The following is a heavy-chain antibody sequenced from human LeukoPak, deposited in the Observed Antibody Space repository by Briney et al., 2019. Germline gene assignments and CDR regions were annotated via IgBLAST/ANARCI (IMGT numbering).Heavy chain of an antibody. Sequence: ASVKVSCKASGYTFTGYYMHWVRQAPGQGLEWMGWINPNSGGTNYAQKFQGWVTMTRDTSISTAYMELSRLRSEDTAVYYCATDLRALMTTVTTGSSWGAFDIWGQGTMVTVSS. J-gene: IGHJ3*02. CDR1: GYTFTGYY. V-gene: IGHV1-2*04. CDR3: ATDLRALMTTVTTGSSWGAFDI. D-gene: IGHD4-17*01. CDR2: INPNSGGT.